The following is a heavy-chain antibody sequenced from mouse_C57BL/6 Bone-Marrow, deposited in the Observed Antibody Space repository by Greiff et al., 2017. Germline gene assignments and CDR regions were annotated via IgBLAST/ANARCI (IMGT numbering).Heavy chain of an antibody. CDR2: IYPRDGST. CDR3: ARSGAGTAWFAY. V-gene: IGHV1-78*01. CDR1: GYTFTDHT. J-gene: IGHJ3*01. Sequence: VQLQQSDAELVKPGASVKISCKASGYTFTDHTIHWMKQRPEQGLEWIGYIYPRDGSTKYNEKFKGKATLTADKSSSTAYMQLHSLTSGDSAVYFFARSGAGTAWFAYWGQGTLVTVSA. D-gene: IGHD4-1*01.